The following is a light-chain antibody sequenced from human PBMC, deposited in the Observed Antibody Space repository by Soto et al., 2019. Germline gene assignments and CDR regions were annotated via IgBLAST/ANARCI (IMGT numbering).Light chain of an antibody. CDR3: QRGVDGIT. J-gene: IGKJ4*01. V-gene: IGKV3-11*01. CDR2: DAS. Sequence: EIVLTQSPGTLSLSPGDRATLSCRASQSVSIYLAWYQQKPGQAPRLLIYDASNRVTGIPARFSGSGSGTAFTLTISGVEPEDFPVYYCQRGVDGITFGGGTRLE. CDR1: QSVSIY.